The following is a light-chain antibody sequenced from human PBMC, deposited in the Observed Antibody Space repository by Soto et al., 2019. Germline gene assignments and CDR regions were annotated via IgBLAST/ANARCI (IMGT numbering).Light chain of an antibody. Sequence: SYELTQPPSVSVAPGQTARITCGGNNIGSKSVHWYQQKPGQAPVLVVYDDSDRPSGIPERFSGSNSGYTASLTVSGLQAEDEADYYCSSFAGGNIYVFGTGTKLTVL. J-gene: IGLJ1*01. CDR1: NIGSKS. CDR2: DDS. CDR3: SSFAGGNIYV. V-gene: IGLV3-21*02.